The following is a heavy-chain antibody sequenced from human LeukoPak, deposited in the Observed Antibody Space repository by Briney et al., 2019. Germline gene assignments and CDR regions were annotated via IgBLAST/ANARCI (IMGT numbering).Heavy chain of an antibody. D-gene: IGHD4-17*01. V-gene: IGHV4-34*01. Sequence: SETLSLTCAVYGGSFSGYYWSWIRQPPGKGLEWIGEINHSGSTNYNPSLKSRVTISVDTSKNQFSLKLSSVTAADTAVYYCARGSTVTTARSPFDYWGQGTLVTVSS. CDR2: INHSGST. CDR3: ARGSTVTTARSPFDY. J-gene: IGHJ4*02. CDR1: GGSFSGYY.